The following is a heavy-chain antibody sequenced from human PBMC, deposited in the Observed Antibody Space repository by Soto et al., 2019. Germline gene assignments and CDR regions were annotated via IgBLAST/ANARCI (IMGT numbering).Heavy chain of an antibody. Sequence: PGGSLRLSCAASGFTFDDYAMHWVRQAPGKGLEWVSGISWNSGSIGYADSVKGRFTISRDNAKNSLYLQMNSLRAEDTALYYCAKDLAAAGNTLGYYYMDVWGKGTTVTVSS. J-gene: IGHJ6*03. CDR1: GFTFDDYA. CDR2: ISWNSGSI. CDR3: AKDLAAAGNTLGYYYMDV. V-gene: IGHV3-9*01. D-gene: IGHD6-13*01.